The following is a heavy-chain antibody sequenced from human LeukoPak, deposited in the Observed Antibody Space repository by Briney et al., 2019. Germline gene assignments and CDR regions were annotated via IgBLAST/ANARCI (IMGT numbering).Heavy chain of an antibody. J-gene: IGHJ4*02. CDR1: GGSISSGSYY. Sequence: PSQTLSLTCTVSGGSISSGSYYWSWIRQPAGKGLEWIGRIYTSGSTNYNPSLKSRVTISVDTSKNQFSLKLSSVTAADTAVYYCASHRGDYWGQGTLVTVSS. CDR3: ASHRGDY. V-gene: IGHV4-61*02. CDR2: IYTSGST.